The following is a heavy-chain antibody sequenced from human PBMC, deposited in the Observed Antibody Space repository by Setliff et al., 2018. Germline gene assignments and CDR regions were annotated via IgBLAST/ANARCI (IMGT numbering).Heavy chain of an antibody. CDR1: GGSFSGYY. J-gene: IGHJ5*02. V-gene: IGHV4-34*01. CDR3: ARDPASPAAAGGWFDP. CDR2: INHMGST. Sequence: PSETLSLTCAVYGGSFSGYYWSWIRQPPGKGLEWIGEINHMGSTNTSPSLKSRVTISVDTSKNQFSLKLSSVTAADTAVYYCARDPASPAAAGGWFDPWGQGTLVTVSS. D-gene: IGHD6-13*01.